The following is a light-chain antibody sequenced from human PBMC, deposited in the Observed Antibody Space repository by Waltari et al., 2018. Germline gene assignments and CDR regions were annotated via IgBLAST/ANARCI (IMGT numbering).Light chain of an antibody. CDR1: QTIKNY. CDR3: EQSYTTPRS. CDR2: GAS. J-gene: IGKJ1*01. V-gene: IGKV1-39*01. Sequence: QMTQSPSSLSASVGDTVTITCRASQTIKNYVNCYQKKSGQAPKLLIYGASTLHRGVPSRISGSGSGTDFTLTLSGLQPEDFATYYCEQSYTTPRSFGQGTKVEIK.